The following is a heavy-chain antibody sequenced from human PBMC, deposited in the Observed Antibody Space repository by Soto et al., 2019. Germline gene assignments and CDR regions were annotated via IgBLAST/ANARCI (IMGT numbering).Heavy chain of an antibody. D-gene: IGHD2-21*02. J-gene: IGHJ4*02. V-gene: IGHV4-4*07. CDR1: GVSMTSYT. CDR3: ARDGMTTGDT. Sequence: PSETLSLTRIVSGVSMTSYTWSWVRQPANKGLEWIGRVFSSVSATYNPSLKSRVSISMDTAENRISLKLDSVTAADAGVYFCARDGMTTGDTWGPGTLVTVSS. CDR2: VFSSVSA.